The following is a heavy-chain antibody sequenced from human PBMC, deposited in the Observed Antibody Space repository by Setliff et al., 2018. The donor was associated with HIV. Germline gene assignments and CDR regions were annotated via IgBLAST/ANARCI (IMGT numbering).Heavy chain of an antibody. D-gene: IGHD2-21*02. CDR2: IQTSGRT. V-gene: IGHV4-4*07. J-gene: IGHJ4*02. CDR1: GGSISNYY. Sequence: LSLTCTVSGGSISNYYWSWIRQPAGKGLEWIGRIQTSGRTNNNPSLKSRVTMSVDTSKDQFSLILTSVTAADTAVYYCARSSRVNCGGDCYLFDYWGQGTPVTVSS. CDR3: ARSSRVNCGGDCYLFDY.